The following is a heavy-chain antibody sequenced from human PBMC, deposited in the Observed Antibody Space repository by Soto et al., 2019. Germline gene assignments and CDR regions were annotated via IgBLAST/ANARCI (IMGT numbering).Heavy chain of an antibody. Sequence: EVQLLEAGGGLVQPGGSLRLSCAASGFSFRDYGMSWVRQAPGKGLEWLSAIIGIGATAYYAHSVRGRFTISRDNSKNTLYLQLNDLGAEDTAISYCAKDYDYGDSLPFDYWGQGTLVTVSS. CDR1: GFSFRDYG. CDR3: AKDYDYGDSLPFDY. V-gene: IGHV3-23*01. D-gene: IGHD4-17*01. CDR2: IIGIGATA. J-gene: IGHJ4*02.